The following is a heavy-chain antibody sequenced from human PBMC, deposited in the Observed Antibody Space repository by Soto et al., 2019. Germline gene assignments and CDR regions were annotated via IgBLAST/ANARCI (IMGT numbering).Heavy chain of an antibody. CDR1: GFTFSSYA. D-gene: IGHD6-13*01. CDR3: AKEGRVRDSTRIFRRDNWFDP. J-gene: IGHJ5*02. CDR2: ILYDGSNQ. Sequence: GGSLRLSCAASGFTFSSYAMHWVRQAPGKGLEWVAAILYDGSNQYYADAVKGRFTISRDNSKNTLYLQMNSLRVEDTAVYYCAKEGRVRDSTRIFRRDNWFDPWGQGTPDTVSS. V-gene: IGHV3-33*06.